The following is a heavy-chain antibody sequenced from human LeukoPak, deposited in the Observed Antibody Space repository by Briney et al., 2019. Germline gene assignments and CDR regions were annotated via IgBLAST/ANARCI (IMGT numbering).Heavy chain of an antibody. Sequence: GGSLRLSCAPSGFIFEDFAMHWVRQAPGKGLEWVALISYDGGNENYAESVKGRFAISRDNSKNTLYLQMNSLRAEDTAVYYCAKVFPGGYDSMDYWGQGTLVTVSS. CDR2: ISYDGGNE. CDR3: AKVFPGGYDSMDY. CDR1: GFIFEDFA. D-gene: IGHD5-12*01. V-gene: IGHV3-30*09. J-gene: IGHJ4*02.